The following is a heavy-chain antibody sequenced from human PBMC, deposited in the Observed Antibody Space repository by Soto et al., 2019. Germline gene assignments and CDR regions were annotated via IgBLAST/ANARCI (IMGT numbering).Heavy chain of an antibody. CDR3: ATHGLGVSSPPYFDN. J-gene: IGHJ4*02. CDR2: FVPLFGTT. D-gene: IGHD3-16*01. V-gene: IGHV1-69*01. Sequence: QLVQSGSEVQKPGSSVKVSCQASGGTFSGYVVTWVRQAPGQGLEWMGEFVPLFGTTNYAQRFSGRITITAEEYTSTAYMELSTLRSDDTAVYYCATHGLGVSSPPYFDNWGQGTLVTVSS. CDR1: GGTFSGYV.